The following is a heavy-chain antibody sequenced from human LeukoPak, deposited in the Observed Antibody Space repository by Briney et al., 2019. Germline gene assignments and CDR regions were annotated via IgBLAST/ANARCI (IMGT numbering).Heavy chain of an antibody. D-gene: IGHD1-26*01. CDR2: IYPGDSDT. J-gene: IGHJ4*02. Sequence: RGESLKISCKGSGYSFTSYWIGWVRQMPGKGLEWMGIIYPGDSDTRYSPSFQGQVTISADKSTSTAYLQWSSLKASDTAMYYCARHVGIVGADGYIDYWGQGTLVTVSS. CDR3: ARHVGIVGADGYIDY. V-gene: IGHV5-51*01. CDR1: GYSFTSYW.